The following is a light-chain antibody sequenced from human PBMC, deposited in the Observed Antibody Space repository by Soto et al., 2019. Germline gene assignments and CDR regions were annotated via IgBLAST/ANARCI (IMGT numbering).Light chain of an antibody. CDR3: QQYGSSPYT. CDR2: AAS. Sequence: EIVLTQSPGTLSLSPGERATLSCRASQSVSSSYLAWYQQKAGQAPRLLIYAASNRATGIPDRFSGSGSGTDFTLTISRLEPEDFAVYYCQQYGSSPYTFGQGTKLEIK. J-gene: IGKJ2*01. V-gene: IGKV3-20*01. CDR1: QSVSSSY.